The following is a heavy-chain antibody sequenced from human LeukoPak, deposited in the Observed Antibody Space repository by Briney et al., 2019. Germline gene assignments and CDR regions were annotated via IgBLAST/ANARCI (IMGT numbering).Heavy chain of an antibody. D-gene: IGHD3-22*01. CDR3: AKSNGYGLIDI. J-gene: IGHJ3*02. CDR2: IHHSGST. CDR1: GVSISSNLW. V-gene: IGHV4-4*02. Sequence: PSETLSLTCAVSGVSISSNLWWTWVRQPPGKGLEWIAEIHHSGSTNYNPSLKSRVTISVDKAKNQFSLKLNSVTAADTAVYYCAKSNGYGLIDIWGQGTMVTVSS.